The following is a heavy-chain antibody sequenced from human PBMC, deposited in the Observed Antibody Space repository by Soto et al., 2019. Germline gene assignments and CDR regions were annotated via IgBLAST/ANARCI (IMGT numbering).Heavy chain of an antibody. J-gene: IGHJ4*02. Sequence: KQSQTLSLTCAISGDSVSSNSAAWNWIRQSPSRGLEWLGRTYYRSKWYNDYAVSVKSRITINPDTSKNQFSLQLNSVTPEDTAVYYCARAPVTGDMFRYYFDYWGQGTLVTVSS. CDR2: TYYRSKWYN. CDR3: ARAPVTGDMFRYYFDY. CDR1: GDSVSSNSAA. V-gene: IGHV6-1*01. D-gene: IGHD7-27*01.